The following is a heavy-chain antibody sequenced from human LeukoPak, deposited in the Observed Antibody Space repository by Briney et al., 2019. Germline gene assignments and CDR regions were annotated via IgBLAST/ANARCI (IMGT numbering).Heavy chain of an antibody. D-gene: IGHD1-26*01. CDR1: GFTFSSYA. V-gene: IGHV3-30-3*01. CDR2: ISYDGSNK. Sequence: GRSLRLSCAASGFTFSSYAMHWVRQAPGKGLEWVAVISYDGSNKYYADSVKGRFTISRDNSKNTLYLQMNSLRAEDTAVYYCVRAVDSGSYSGYYYGMDVWGQGTTVTVSS. CDR3: VRAVDSGSYSGYYYGMDV. J-gene: IGHJ6*02.